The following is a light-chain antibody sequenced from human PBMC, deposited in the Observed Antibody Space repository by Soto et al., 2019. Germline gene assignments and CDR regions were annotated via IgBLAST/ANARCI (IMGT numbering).Light chain of an antibody. J-gene: IGKJ1*01. CDR1: QSVSTY. CDR2: DAS. V-gene: IGKV3-11*01. CDR3: QQYNNWPPWT. Sequence: EIVLTQSPSTLSLSPGERATLSCRASQSVSTYFACYQQQPGHAPRPRLHDASNRATAIPARFSGSGSGTDFTLTISSLEPEDLAVHDCQQYNNWPPWTFGQGTKLEIK.